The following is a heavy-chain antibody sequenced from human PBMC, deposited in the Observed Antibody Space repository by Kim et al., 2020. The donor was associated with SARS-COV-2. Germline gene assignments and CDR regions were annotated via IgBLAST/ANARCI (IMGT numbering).Heavy chain of an antibody. CDR2: IYHSGST. J-gene: IGHJ6*02. V-gene: IGHV4-4*02. CDR3: ARAWNGYCSSTSCYRYYGMDV. Sequence: SETLSLTCAVSGGSISSSNWWSWVRQPPGKGLEWIGEIYHSGSTNYNPSLKSRVTISVDKSKNQFSLKLSSVTAADTAVYYCARAWNGYCSSTSCYRYYGMDVWGQGTTVTVSS. D-gene: IGHD2-2*02. CDR1: GGSISSSNW.